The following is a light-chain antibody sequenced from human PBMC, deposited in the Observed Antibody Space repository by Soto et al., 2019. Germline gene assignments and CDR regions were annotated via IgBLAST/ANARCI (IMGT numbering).Light chain of an antibody. CDR2: DGS. CDR3: QEYSNGWR. V-gene: IGKV1D-13*01. Sequence: AIQLTQSPSSLSASVGDRVTITCRASQGISNYLGWYQQKPGKAPKLLIYDGSTLESGVPSRFSGSGSGTEFILTISSLQPDDFASFYCQEYSNGWRFGQGTKVDIK. CDR1: QGISNY. J-gene: IGKJ1*01.